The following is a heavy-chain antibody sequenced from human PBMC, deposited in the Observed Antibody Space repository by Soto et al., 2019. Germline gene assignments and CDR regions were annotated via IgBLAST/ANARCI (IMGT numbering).Heavy chain of an antibody. Sequence: SETLSLTCAVCGGSISSGGYSWNWIRQPPGKGLEWIGYIYHSGSTHYNSSLKSRVAMSVDRSKNQFSLNLSSVTAADTAVYYCARAQDYYDSSGYHFDYWGQGTLVTVSS. V-gene: IGHV4-30-2*01. D-gene: IGHD3-22*01. CDR1: GGSISSGGYS. CDR2: IYHSGST. CDR3: ARAQDYYDSSGYHFDY. J-gene: IGHJ4*02.